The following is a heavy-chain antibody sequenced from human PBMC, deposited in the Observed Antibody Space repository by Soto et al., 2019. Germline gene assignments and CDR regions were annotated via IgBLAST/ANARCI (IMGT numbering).Heavy chain of an antibody. V-gene: IGHV4-30-4*01. J-gene: IGHJ4*02. CDR3: ARDRAHFYETSGRLDL. D-gene: IGHD3-22*01. CDR2: ISYSGNT. CDR1: GGSMNNADYL. Sequence: LSLTCSVSGGSMNNADYLWTWIRQPPGKGLQWIGYISYSGNTFYNPSLKTRLTMSVDTSKNQFSVRLKSVTAADTAVYYCARDRAHFYETSGRLDLWGQGMLVTVSS.